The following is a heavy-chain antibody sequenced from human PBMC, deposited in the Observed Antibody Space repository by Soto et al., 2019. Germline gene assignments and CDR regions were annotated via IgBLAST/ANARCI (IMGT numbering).Heavy chain of an antibody. CDR1: GYTFTSYA. J-gene: IGHJ3*02. CDR3: ASTRSGAGPDAFDI. V-gene: IGHV1-3*01. CDR2: INAGNGNT. Sequence: ASVKVSCKASGYTFTSYAMHWVRQAPGQRLEWMGWINAGNGNTKYSQKFQGRVTITRDTSASTAYMELRSLRSDDTAVYYCASTRSGAGPDAFDIWGQGTMVTVSS. D-gene: IGHD6-19*01.